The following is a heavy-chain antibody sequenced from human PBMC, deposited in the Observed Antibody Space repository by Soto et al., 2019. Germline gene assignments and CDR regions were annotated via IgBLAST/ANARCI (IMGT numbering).Heavy chain of an antibody. D-gene: IGHD1-7*01. J-gene: IGHJ4*02. Sequence: EVQLLESGGGLVQPGGSLRLSCAASGFTFSSYSMTWVRQAPGKGLEWVSFSSATGAGTYYADSVKGRFTISRDNSKNTLYLPMTSLRADDTAVYYCAKDRRAGGNYGFYSDFWGQGALVIVSS. V-gene: IGHV3-23*01. CDR3: AKDRRAGGNYGFYSDF. CDR1: GFTFSSYS. CDR2: SSATGAGT.